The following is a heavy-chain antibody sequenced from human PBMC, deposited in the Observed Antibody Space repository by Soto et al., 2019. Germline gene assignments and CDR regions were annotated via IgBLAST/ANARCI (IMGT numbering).Heavy chain of an antibody. V-gene: IGHV4-34*01. CDR3: ARGRDY. CDR2: INHSGST. Sequence: QVQLQQWGRGLLKPSETLSLTCAVYGGSFSPFYWSWIRQPPGKGLEWIGEINHSGSTNYNPSLKSRVTISVDTSKNQFSLKLSSVTAADTAMYYCARGRDYWGQGTLVTVSS. J-gene: IGHJ4*02. CDR1: GGSFSPFY.